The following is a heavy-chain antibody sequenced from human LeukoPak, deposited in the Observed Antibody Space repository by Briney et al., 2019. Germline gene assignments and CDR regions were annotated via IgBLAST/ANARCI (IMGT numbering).Heavy chain of an antibody. V-gene: IGHV3-7*03. CDR3: ALGARGVDY. CDR1: GFTFSSYW. CDR2: IKQDGSEK. D-gene: IGHD1-26*01. J-gene: IGHJ4*02. Sequence: GGSLRLSCAASGFTFSSYWMSWVRQAPGKGLEWVANIKQDGSEKYYVDSVKGRFTISRDNSKNTLYLQMNSLRAEDTAVYYCALGARGVDYWGQGTLVTVSS.